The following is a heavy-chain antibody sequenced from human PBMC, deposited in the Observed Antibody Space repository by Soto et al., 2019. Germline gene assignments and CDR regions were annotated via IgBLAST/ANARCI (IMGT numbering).Heavy chain of an antibody. J-gene: IGHJ5*02. CDR3: ARDHGGSYQADSFDP. V-gene: IGHV1-18*01. D-gene: IGHD1-26*01. Sequence: QVQLVQSGVEVKKPGASVKVSCKASGYNFTTYGISWVRQAPGQGLEWMGWISPYDGDTNYADTLQGRVTLTTDTSTTTAYMELRSLRSDDTAMYYCARDHGGSYQADSFDPWGQGTLVIVSS. CDR2: ISPYDGDT. CDR1: GYNFTTYG.